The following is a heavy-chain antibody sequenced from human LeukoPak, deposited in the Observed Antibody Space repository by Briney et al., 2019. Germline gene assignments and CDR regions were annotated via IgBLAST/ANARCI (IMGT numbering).Heavy chain of an antibody. CDR2: ISYDGSNK. D-gene: IGHD2-2*01. J-gene: IGHJ6*02. V-gene: IGHV3-30*18. CDR3: AEDGNGCSSTSCYRGDYYGMDV. CDR1: GFTFSSYG. Sequence: GGSLRLSCAASGFTFSSYGMHWVRQAPGKGLEWVAVISYDGSNKYYAGSVKGRFTISRDNSKNTLYLQMNSLRAEDTAVYYCAEDGNGCSSTSCYRGDYYGMDVWGQGTTVTVSS.